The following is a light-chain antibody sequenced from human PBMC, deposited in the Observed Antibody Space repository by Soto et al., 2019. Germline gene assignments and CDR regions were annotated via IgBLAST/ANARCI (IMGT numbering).Light chain of an antibody. J-gene: IGKJ5*01. CDR2: RST. Sequence: DIQMTQSPSTLSGAVGDRITITCNPIKSISIWVAWYPQQPGKAPKLLIYRSTSLETGVPSRFSGSGSGTEFTLTISSLQPDDFATYYCQLYKSYPLTFGQGTRLEIK. CDR1: KSISIW. CDR3: QLYKSYPLT. V-gene: IGKV1-5*03.